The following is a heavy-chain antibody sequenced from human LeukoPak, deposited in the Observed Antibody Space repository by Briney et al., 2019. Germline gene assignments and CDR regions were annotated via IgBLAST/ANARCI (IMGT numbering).Heavy chain of an antibody. CDR2: ISGGADVT. CDR3: AKAQNNGGDFDY. V-gene: IGHV3-23*01. Sequence: GGSLRLSRAASGFTFSSYAMSWVRQAPGKGLEWVSAISGGADVTYYADSVKGRFTISRDNSKNTLYLQMNSLRAEDTAVYYCAKAQNNGGDFDYWGQGILVTVAS. D-gene: IGHD4-23*01. CDR1: GFTFSSYA. J-gene: IGHJ4*02.